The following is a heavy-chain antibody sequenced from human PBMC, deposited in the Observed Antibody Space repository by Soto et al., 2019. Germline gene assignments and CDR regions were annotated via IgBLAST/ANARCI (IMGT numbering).Heavy chain of an antibody. Sequence: QVQLVQSGAEVKKPGSSVKVSCKASGGSFTRHAISWVRQAPGHGLEWMGGSVPIIGVANYAQNFQDRFTIIADESTSTAYMALTSIKSEGTARYSCARGGDGYNYYFVYWGQGILVTVSS. CDR3: ARGGDGYNYYFVY. V-gene: IGHV1-69*01. CDR1: GGSFTRHA. J-gene: IGHJ4*02. D-gene: IGHD5-12*01. CDR2: SVPIIGVA.